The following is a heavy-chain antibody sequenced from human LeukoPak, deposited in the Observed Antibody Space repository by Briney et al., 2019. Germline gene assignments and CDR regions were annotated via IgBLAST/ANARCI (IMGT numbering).Heavy chain of an antibody. V-gene: IGHV6-1*01. CDR2: TYYRSKSYN. CDR3: ARDSVDPEYCSGGSCYYKSSYYYGMDV. CDR1: GDRVSSNSAA. D-gene: IGHD2-15*01. J-gene: IGHJ6*02. Sequence: SQTLSLTCAISGDRVSSNSAAWNWIRQSPSRGLECLGRTYYRSKSYNDYAVSVKSRIAINPDTYKNQISLQLNSVTLEYTAVYYCARDSVDPEYCSGGSCYYKSSYYYGMDVWGQGTTVTVSS.